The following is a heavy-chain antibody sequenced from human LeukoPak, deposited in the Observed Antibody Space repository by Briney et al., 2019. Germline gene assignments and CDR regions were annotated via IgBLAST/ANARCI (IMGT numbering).Heavy chain of an antibody. CDR1: GYNFANHW. Sequence: GESLKISCKGSGYNFANHWIAWVRQVPGKGLEWMGIISPGDPDTRYSPSFQGHVTISVDKSISTAYLQWSSLKASDSAMYYCARQGYGFGELLQYWGHGTLVTVSS. V-gene: IGHV5-51*01. CDR3: ARQGYGFGELLQY. J-gene: IGHJ4*01. CDR2: ISPGDPDT. D-gene: IGHD3-10*01.